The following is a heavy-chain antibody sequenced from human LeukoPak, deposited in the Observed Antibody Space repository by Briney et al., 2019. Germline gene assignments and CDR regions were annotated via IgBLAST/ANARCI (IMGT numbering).Heavy chain of an antibody. V-gene: IGHV3-30*18. CDR1: GFTFSSYG. CDR3: AKDGSGSRGYYYYGMDV. J-gene: IGHJ6*04. D-gene: IGHD3-16*01. Sequence: GGSLRLSCAASGFTFSSYGMHWVRQAPGKGLEWVAVISYDGSNKYYADSVKGRFTISRDNSKNTLYLQTNSLRAEDTAVYYCAKDGSGSRGYYYYGMDVWGKGTTVTVSS. CDR2: ISYDGSNK.